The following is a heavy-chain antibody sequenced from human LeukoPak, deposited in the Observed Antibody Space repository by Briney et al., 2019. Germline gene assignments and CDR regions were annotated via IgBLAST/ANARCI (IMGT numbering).Heavy chain of an antibody. D-gene: IGHD6-13*01. J-gene: IGHJ5*02. CDR2: IRYDGSNK. CDR3: AKDSPKYSSSWYWFDP. V-gene: IGHV3-30*02. Sequence: GGSLRLSCAASGFPFSDYYMSWVRQAPGKGLEWVAFIRYDGSNKYYADSVKGRFTISRDNSKNTLYLQMNSLRAEDTAVYYCAKDSPKYSSSWYWFDPWGQGTLVTVSS. CDR1: GFPFSDYY.